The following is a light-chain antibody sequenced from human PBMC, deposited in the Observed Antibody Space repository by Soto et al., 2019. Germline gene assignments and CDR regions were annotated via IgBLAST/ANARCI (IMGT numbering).Light chain of an antibody. CDR2: GDN. CDR3: QSYDSSLTTFV. CDR1: SSNIGAEYD. V-gene: IGLV1-40*01. Sequence: QSVLTQPPSVSGAPGQRVAISCTGSSSNIGAEYDVHWYQQLPRTAPKRRSYGDNNRPSGVPDRFSGSKSGTSASLAITGLQPADEADYYCQSYDSSLTTFVFGTGTKVTVL. J-gene: IGLJ1*01.